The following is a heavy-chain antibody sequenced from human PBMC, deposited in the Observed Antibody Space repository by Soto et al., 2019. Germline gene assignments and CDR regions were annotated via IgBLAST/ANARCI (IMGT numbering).Heavy chain of an antibody. CDR3: AKVSHYYDSSGYYSY. V-gene: IGHV3-23*01. CDR1: GFTFSSYA. Sequence: GSLRLSCAASGFTFSSYAMTWVRQAPGKGLEWVSAIVGSGGSTYYADSVKGRFTISRDNSKNTLYLQMNSLRAEDTAVYYCAKVSHYYDSSGYYSYWGQGTLVTVSS. D-gene: IGHD3-22*01. CDR2: IVGSGGST. J-gene: IGHJ4*02.